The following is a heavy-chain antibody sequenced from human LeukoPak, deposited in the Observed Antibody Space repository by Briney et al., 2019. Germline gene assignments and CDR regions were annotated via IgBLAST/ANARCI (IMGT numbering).Heavy chain of an antibody. D-gene: IGHD6-19*01. J-gene: IGHJ4*02. CDR2: IIPILGTA. CDR1: RGTFSSYA. V-gene: IGHV1-69*11. CDR3: ARDYRGWYFDY. Sequence: SVKVSCKASRGTFSSYAISWVRQAPGQGLEWMGRIIPILGTANYAQKFQGRVTITTDESTSTAYMELSSLRSEDTAVYYCARDYRGWYFDYWGQGTLVTVSS.